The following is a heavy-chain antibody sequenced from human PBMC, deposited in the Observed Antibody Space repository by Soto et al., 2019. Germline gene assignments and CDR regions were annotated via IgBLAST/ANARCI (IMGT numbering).Heavy chain of an antibody. Sequence: GSLRLSCAASGFTFSSYSMNWVRQAPGKGLEWVSFISSNSIFIYYADSVKGRFTISRDNAKNSLHLQMNSLRAEDTAVYYCVRVTYCSSSSCSPFDYWGQGTLVTVSS. CDR1: GFTFSSYS. D-gene: IGHD2-2*01. CDR3: VRVTYCSSSSCSPFDY. J-gene: IGHJ4*02. CDR2: ISSNSIFI. V-gene: IGHV3-21*01.